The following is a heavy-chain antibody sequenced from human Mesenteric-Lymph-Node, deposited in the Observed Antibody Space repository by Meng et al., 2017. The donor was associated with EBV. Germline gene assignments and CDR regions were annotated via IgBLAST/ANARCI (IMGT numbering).Heavy chain of an antibody. CDR2: ITPYNGNT. CDR1: VYTFTNYG. J-gene: IGHJ5*02. CDR3: ATDNWFDP. Sequence: VQLVQSGPEVKEPGASVKVSCKASVYTFTNYGISWVRQVPGQGLEWVGWITPYNGNTYYGQNVQGRVTMTTDTSTSTAYMELRSLRFDDTAVYYCATDNWFDPWGQGTLVTVSS. V-gene: IGHV1-18*01.